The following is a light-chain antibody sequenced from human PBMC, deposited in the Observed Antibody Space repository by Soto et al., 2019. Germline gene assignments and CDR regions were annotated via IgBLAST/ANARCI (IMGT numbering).Light chain of an antibody. CDR3: QQANSFPPT. J-gene: IGKJ1*01. CDR1: QDIGSW. V-gene: IGKV1-12*01. CDR2: AAS. Sequence: DIQMTQSPSSVSASVGDRVTITCRASQDIGSWLAWYQQKPGKAPNLLIYAASTLQSGVPSRFSGSGSGTDFTLTVSILQPEDFATYYCQQANSFPPTFGQGTKVEIK.